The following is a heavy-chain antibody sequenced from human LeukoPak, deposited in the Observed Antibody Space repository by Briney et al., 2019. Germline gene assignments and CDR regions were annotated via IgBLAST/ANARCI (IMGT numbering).Heavy chain of an antibody. V-gene: IGHV3-21*01. CDR3: ARADYADDAFDI. CDR1: GFTFSSYS. J-gene: IGHJ3*02. Sequence: PGGSLRLSCAASGFTFSSYSMNWVRQAPGKGLEWVSSISSSSSYIYYADSVKGRFTISRDNAKNSLYLQMNSLRAEDTAVYYCARADYADDAFDIWGQGTMVTVSS. D-gene: IGHD4-17*01. CDR2: ISSSSSYI.